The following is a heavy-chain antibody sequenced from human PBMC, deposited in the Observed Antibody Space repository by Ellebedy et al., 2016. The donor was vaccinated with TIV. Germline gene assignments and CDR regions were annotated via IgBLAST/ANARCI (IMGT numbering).Heavy chain of an antibody. D-gene: IGHD5-24*01. CDR2: INGDGSNI. CDR3: AKRDGQN. CDR1: GFTFSSSW. V-gene: IGHV3-74*01. Sequence: GESLKISCAASGFTFSSSWVHWVRQVPGKGLVWVARINGDGSNIGYADSVKGRFTISRDNAKSTLYLQMNSLRAEDTAVYYCAKRDGQNWGHGTLVTVSS. J-gene: IGHJ4*01.